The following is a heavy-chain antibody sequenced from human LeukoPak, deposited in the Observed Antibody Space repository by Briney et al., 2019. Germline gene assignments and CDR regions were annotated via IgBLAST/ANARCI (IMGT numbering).Heavy chain of an antibody. Sequence: GGSLRLSCAASGFTFSSYAMSWVRQAPGKGLEWVSAISASGGSTNNADSVKGRFTISRDNSKSTLYLQMNSLRAEDTAVYYCAKISLYDFWSGYYKPYWYFDLWGRGTLVTVSS. V-gene: IGHV3-23*01. J-gene: IGHJ2*01. CDR3: AKISLYDFWSGYYKPYWYFDL. D-gene: IGHD3-3*01. CDR1: GFTFSSYA. CDR2: ISASGGST.